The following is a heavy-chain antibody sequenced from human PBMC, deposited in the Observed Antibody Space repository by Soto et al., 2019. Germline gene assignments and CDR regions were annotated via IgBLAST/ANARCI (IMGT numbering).Heavy chain of an antibody. Sequence: PSETLSLTCTVSGGSISSDYWNWIRQPPGKGLEWIGYIHSGSTTYSASLRSRVTISVDTSKNQFSLKLSSVTAADTAVYYCARVYGDGSLDYWGQGTLVTVS. CDR1: GGSISSDY. V-gene: IGHV4-59*12. CDR2: IHSGST. CDR3: ARVYGDGSLDY. D-gene: IGHD2-2*02. J-gene: IGHJ4*02.